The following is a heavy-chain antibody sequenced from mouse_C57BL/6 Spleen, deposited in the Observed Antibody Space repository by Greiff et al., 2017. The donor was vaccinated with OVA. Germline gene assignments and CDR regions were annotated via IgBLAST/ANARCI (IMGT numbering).Heavy chain of an antibody. Sequence: VQLQQSGPELVKPGASVKISCKASGYSFTGYYMNWVKQSPEKSLEWIGEINPSTGGTTYNQKFKAKATLTVDKSSSTAYMQRKSLTSEDSAVYYCARRVYYYGSAMDYWGQGTSVTVSS. V-gene: IGHV1-42*01. D-gene: IGHD1-1*01. CDR3: ARRVYYYGSAMDY. J-gene: IGHJ4*01. CDR1: GYSFTGYY. CDR2: INPSTGGT.